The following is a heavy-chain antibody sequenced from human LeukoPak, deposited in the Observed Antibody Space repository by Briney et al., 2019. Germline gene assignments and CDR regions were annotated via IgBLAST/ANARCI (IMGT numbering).Heavy chain of an antibody. D-gene: IGHD5-24*01. CDR1: GFTVSTYA. V-gene: IGHV3-23*01. Sequence: GGSLRLSCAASGFTVSTYAMSWVRQAPGKGLEWVSAIVGSGGTTYYADFVKGRFTISRDNSKNTLHLQMSSLRAEDTAIYYCAKDREATYLWGFLDYWGHGTLVTVSS. CDR2: IVGSGGTT. CDR3: AKDREATYLWGFLDY. J-gene: IGHJ4*03.